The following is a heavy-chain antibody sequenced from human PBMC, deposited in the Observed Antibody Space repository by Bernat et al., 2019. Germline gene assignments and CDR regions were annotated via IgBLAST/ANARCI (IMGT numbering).Heavy chain of an antibody. Sequence: QVQLQESGPGLVKPSQTLSLTCTVSGGSISSGGYYWSWIRQHPGKGLEWIGYIYYSGSTYYNPSLKSRVTISVDTSKNQFSLKLSSVTAADTAVYYCVRGRVQMVQGGSANWFDPWGQGTLVTVSS. J-gene: IGHJ5*02. CDR3: VRGRVQMVQGGSANWFDP. V-gene: IGHV4-31*03. D-gene: IGHD3-10*01. CDR1: GGSISSGGYY. CDR2: IYYSGST.